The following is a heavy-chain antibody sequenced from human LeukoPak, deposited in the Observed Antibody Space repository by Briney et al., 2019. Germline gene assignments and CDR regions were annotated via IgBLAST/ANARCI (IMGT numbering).Heavy chain of an antibody. J-gene: IGHJ3*02. CDR3: AREITTVRGGAFDI. CDR1: GFTFSSYD. Sequence: GGSLRLSCAASGFTFSSYDMHWVRQATGKGLEWVSAIGTAGDTYYPGSVKGRFTISRENAKNSLYLQMNSLRAGDTAVYYCAREITTVRGGAFDIWGQGTMVTVSS. D-gene: IGHD3-10*01. V-gene: IGHV3-13*01. CDR2: IGTAGDT.